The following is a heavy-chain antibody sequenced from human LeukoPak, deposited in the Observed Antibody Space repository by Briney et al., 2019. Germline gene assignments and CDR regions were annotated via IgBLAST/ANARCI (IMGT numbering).Heavy chain of an antibody. CDR3: ARVVASTSIDS. D-gene: IGHD2-15*01. J-gene: IGHJ4*02. CDR2: INHSGST. Sequence: SETLSLTCAVYGGSFSGYYWSWIRQLPGKGLEWIGEINHSGSTNYNPSLKSRVTISVDTSTNRFSLKLTSVTAADTALYYCARVVASTSIDSWGQGTLVTVSS. V-gene: IGHV4-34*01. CDR1: GGSFSGYY.